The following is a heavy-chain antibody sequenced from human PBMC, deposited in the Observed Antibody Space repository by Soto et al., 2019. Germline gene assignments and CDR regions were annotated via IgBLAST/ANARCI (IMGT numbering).Heavy chain of an antibody. CDR1: GFSLSTSGMS. CDR3: ARMRYCSSTSCYYFDY. J-gene: IGHJ4*02. Sequence: SGPTLVNPTQTLTLTCTFSGFSLSTSGMSLSWIRQPPGKALEWLARIDWDDDRYYSTSLKTRLTISKDTSKNQVVLTMTNMDPVDTATYYCARMRYCSSTSCYYFDYWGQGTLVTVSS. D-gene: IGHD2-2*01. V-gene: IGHV2-70*11. CDR2: IDWDDDR.